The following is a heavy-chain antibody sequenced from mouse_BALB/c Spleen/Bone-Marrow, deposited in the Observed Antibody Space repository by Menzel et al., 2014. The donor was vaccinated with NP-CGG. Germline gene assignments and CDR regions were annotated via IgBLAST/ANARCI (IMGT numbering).Heavy chain of an antibody. V-gene: IGHV1S130*01. Sequence: QVHVKQSGSVLVRPGASVKLSCKASGYTFTSSWMHWAKQRPGQGLEWIGEIHPNSGNTNYNEKFKGKATLTVDTSSSTAYVDLSSLISEDSAVYYCARSGFDYWGQGTTLTVSS. J-gene: IGHJ2*01. CDR2: IHPNSGNT. CDR3: ARSGFDY. CDR1: GYTFTSSW. D-gene: IGHD4-1*01.